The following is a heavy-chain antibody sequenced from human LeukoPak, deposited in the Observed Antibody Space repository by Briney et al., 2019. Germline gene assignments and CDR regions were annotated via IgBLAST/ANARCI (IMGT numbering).Heavy chain of an antibody. CDR1: GGSISSSSYH. Sequence: SETLSLTCSVSGGSISSSSYHWGWIRQPPGKGLEWIGSIYYSGSTYYNPSLKSRVTISVDTSKNQFSLKLSSVTAADTAVYYCARRTAMAYFDYWGQGTLVTVSS. CDR2: IYYSGST. D-gene: IGHD5-18*01. V-gene: IGHV4-39*07. J-gene: IGHJ4*02. CDR3: ARRTAMAYFDY.